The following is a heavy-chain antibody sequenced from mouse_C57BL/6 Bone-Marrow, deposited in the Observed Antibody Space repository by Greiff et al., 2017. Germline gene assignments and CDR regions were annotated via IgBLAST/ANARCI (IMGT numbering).Heavy chain of an antibody. Sequence: EVQVVESGGDLVKPGGSLKLSCAASGFTFSSYGMSWVRQTPDKRLEWVATISSGGSYTYYPDSVKGRFTISRDNANTTLYLQMSSLKSEDTAMYYCARHGTGTYFDYWGQGTTLTVSS. CDR1: GFTFSSYG. D-gene: IGHD4-1*01. CDR3: ARHGTGTYFDY. V-gene: IGHV5-6*01. J-gene: IGHJ2*01. CDR2: ISSGGSYT.